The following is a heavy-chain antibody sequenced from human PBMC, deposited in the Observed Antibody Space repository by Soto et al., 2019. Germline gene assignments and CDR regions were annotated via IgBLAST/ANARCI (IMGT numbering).Heavy chain of an antibody. V-gene: IGHV4-34*01. CDR1: GGSFSGYY. Sequence: QVQLQQWGAGLLKPSETLSLTCAVYGGSFSGYYWSWIRQPPGKGLEWIGEINHSGSTNYNPSLKIHVTLSVDTSKNQFSLKLSSVSAADTAVYYCARRYLKNWCDPWGQGTLVTVSS. CDR2: INHSGST. CDR3: ARRYLKNWCDP. J-gene: IGHJ5*02. D-gene: IGHD1-26*01.